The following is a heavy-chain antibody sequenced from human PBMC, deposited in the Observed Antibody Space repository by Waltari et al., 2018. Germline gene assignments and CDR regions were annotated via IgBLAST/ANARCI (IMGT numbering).Heavy chain of an antibody. D-gene: IGHD2-2*01. Sequence: QVQLVQSGAEVKKPGSSVKVSCKASGGTFSSYAISWVRQAPGQGLEWMGRIIPILGIANYAQKFQGRVTSTADKSTSTAYMELSSLRSEDTAVYYCARESVVPAAAYFDYWGQGTLVTVSS. CDR1: GGTFSSYA. CDR2: IIPILGIA. V-gene: IGHV1-69*09. J-gene: IGHJ4*02. CDR3: ARESVVPAAAYFDY.